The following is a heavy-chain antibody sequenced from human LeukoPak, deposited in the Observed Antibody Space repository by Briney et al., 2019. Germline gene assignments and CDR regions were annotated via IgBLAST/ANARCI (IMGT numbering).Heavy chain of an antibody. CDR1: GFTFITYW. CDR3: ARPRVPDS. V-gene: IGHV3-7*01. Sequence: GGSLRLSFAASGFTFITYWMSWVRQAPGKGREGVADINHDGSETNYVDAVEGGVTISRDNPKNSLDLQMNSLRAEDTAVYYCARPRVPDSWGQGTLVTVSS. J-gene: IGHJ4*02. CDR2: INHDGSET.